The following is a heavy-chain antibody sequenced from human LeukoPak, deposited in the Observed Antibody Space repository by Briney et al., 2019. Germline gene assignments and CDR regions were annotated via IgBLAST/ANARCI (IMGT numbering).Heavy chain of an antibody. D-gene: IGHD3-22*01. V-gene: IGHV3-33*01. J-gene: IGHJ4*02. CDR3: ARDDVSSSHYSLFEY. Sequence: GGSLRLSCAASGFSVSRYGMHWVRQAPGKGLEWVAVFWAHGRSQYYADSVRGRFTISRDTSANMVYLQMSSLRAEDTAVYYCARDDVSSSHYSLFEYWGQGTRVTVSS. CDR1: GFSVSRYG. CDR2: FWAHGRSQ.